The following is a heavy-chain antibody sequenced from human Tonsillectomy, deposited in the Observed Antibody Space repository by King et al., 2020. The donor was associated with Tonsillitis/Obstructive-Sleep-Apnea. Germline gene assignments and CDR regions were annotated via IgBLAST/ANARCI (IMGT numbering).Heavy chain of an antibody. CDR3: ARVGFDY. CDR1: GFTFSSYA. V-gene: IGHV3-30*01. J-gene: IGHJ4*02. Sequence: QLGQSGGGLVQPGRSLRLSCAASGFTFSSYAMHWVRPGPVKGREGGAGISYDGSNKYYADSGKGRFTISRDNSKNTLYLQMNSLRAEDTAVYYCARVGFDYWGQGTLVTVSS. CDR2: ISYDGSNK.